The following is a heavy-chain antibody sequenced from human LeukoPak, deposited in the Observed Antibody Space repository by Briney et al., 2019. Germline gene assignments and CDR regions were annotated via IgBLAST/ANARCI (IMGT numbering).Heavy chain of an antibody. V-gene: IGHV3-23*01. J-gene: IGHJ5*02. CDR3: AKDYCSSTSCYWFDP. CDR2: ISGSGGST. CDR1: GFTFSSYA. Sequence: GGSLRLSCVASGFTFSSYAMSWARQAPGKGLEWVSAISGSGGSTYYADSVKGRFTTSRDNSKNTLYLQMNSLRAEDTAVYYCAKDYCSSTSCYWFDPWGQGTLVTVSS. D-gene: IGHD2-2*01.